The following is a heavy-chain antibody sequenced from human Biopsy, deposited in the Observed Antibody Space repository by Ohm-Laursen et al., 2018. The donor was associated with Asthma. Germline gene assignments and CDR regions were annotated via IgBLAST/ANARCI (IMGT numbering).Heavy chain of an antibody. CDR2: ISKDASTQ. CDR3: VRDGTDDAFDI. D-gene: IGHD1-1*01. J-gene: IGHJ3*02. CDR1: GFSFSNFA. V-gene: IGHV3-30*03. Sequence: SLRLSCAAFGFSFSNFAIHWVRQAPGKGLEWVGVISKDASTQDYADSEKGRFTMARDNSKNTLDLRMNSLREEDTAVYYCVRDGTDDAFDIWGQGTVVSVSS.